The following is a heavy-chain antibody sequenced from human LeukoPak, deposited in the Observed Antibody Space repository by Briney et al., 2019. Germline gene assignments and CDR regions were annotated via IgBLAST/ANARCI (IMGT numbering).Heavy chain of an antibody. CDR3: ARSGITMIVVDEAPVAGAFDI. J-gene: IGHJ3*02. Sequence: PGGSLRLSCAASGFTFSSYAKSWVRQAPGKGLEWVSAISGSGGSTYYADSVKGRFTISRDNSKNTLYLQMNSLRAEDTAVYYCARSGITMIVVDEAPVAGAFDIWGQGTMVTVSS. V-gene: IGHV3-23*01. CDR1: GFTFSSYA. CDR2: ISGSGGST. D-gene: IGHD3-22*01.